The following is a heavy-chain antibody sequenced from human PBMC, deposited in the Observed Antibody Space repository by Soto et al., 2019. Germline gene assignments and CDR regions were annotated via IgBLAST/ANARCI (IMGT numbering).Heavy chain of an antibody. CDR2: ISSSSSYI. CDR3: AKHPGYTAMGLYYYYGMDV. V-gene: IGHV3-21*01. Sequence: GGSLRLSCAASGFTFSSYSMNWVRQAPGKGLEWVSSISSSSSYIYYADSVKGRFTISRDNAKNSLYLQMNSLRAEDTAVYYCAKHPGYTAMGLYYYYGMDVWGQGTTVTVSS. D-gene: IGHD5-18*01. J-gene: IGHJ6*02. CDR1: GFTFSSYS.